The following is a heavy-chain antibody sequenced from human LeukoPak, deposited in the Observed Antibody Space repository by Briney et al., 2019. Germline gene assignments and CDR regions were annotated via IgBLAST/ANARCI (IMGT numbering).Heavy chain of an antibody. D-gene: IGHD5-18*01. CDR2: LISIFGTA. J-gene: IGHJ3*02. Sequence: ASVKVSCKASGGTFSSYGNSRVPQARGQGLEGMDSLISIFGTADYAQKFQRRDTSTTYDSTSKAYMELSSLRSKDTAVYCCARAKRGYSYGHDAFDICGQGTMVTVYS. CDR3: ARAKRGYSYGHDAFDI. CDR1: GGTFSSYG. V-gene: IGHV1-69*05.